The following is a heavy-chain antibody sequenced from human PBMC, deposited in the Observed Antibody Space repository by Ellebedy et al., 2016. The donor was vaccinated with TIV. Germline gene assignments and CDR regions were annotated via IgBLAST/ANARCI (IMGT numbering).Heavy chain of an antibody. CDR3: AHFASSSPWGY. J-gene: IGHJ4*02. V-gene: IGHV2-5*02. CDR2: IFWDDDK. Sequence: SGPTLVXPPQTLTLTCTFSGFSLSTTGVGVGWIRQPPGKALEWLALIFWDDDKRSSPSLKSRLTITKDTSKNQVILTMTNMDPVDTATYYCAHFASSSPWGYWGQGTLVTVSS. CDR1: GFSLSTTGVG. D-gene: IGHD6-6*01.